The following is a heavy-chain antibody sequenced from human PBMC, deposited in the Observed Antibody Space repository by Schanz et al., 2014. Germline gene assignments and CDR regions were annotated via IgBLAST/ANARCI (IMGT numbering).Heavy chain of an antibody. CDR1: GFTFSSYS. J-gene: IGHJ4*02. Sequence: EVQLVESGGGLVKPGGSLRLSCAASGFTFSSYSMNWVRQAPGKGLEWVSSISSSGSYIHYADSVKGRFTISRDNAKNTLYLQMSSLRAEDTAIYYCAKLSSSGRLAGYFDYWGQGALVTVSS. V-gene: IGHV3-21*04. CDR3: AKLSSSGRLAGYFDY. D-gene: IGHD6-19*01. CDR2: ISSSGSYI.